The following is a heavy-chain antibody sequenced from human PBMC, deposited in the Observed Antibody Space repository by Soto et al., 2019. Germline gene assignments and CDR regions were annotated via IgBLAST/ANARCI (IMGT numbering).Heavy chain of an antibody. CDR1: GFTFSDYW. V-gene: IGHV3-74*01. CDR2: INSDGSST. D-gene: IGHD3-16*01. J-gene: IGHJ4*02. CDR3: VRGAYPTFDY. Sequence: EVQLVESGGGLVQPGGSLRLSCAASGFTFSDYWMHWVRQAPGKGLVWVSRINSDGSSTSYADSVKGRFTISRDNAKNSLYLQMNSLRVEDTAVYYCVRGAYPTFDYWGQGTLVTVSS.